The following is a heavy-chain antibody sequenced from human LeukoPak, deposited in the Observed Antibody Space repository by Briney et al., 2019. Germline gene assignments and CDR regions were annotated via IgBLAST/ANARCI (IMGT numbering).Heavy chain of an antibody. Sequence: SGGSLRLSCAVSGFTFSSYNMNWVRQAPGKGLEWVSYISSSSSTIYYADSVKGRFTVSRDNAKNSLYLQMNSLRDEDTAVYYCARDHSVLAPFDYWGQGTLVTVSS. CDR1: GFTFSSYN. J-gene: IGHJ4*02. V-gene: IGHV3-48*02. CDR3: ARDHSVLAPFDY. CDR2: ISSSSSTI. D-gene: IGHD3-10*01.